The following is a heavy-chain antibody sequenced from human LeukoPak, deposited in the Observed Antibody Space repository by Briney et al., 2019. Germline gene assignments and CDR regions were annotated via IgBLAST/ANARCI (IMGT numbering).Heavy chain of an antibody. V-gene: IGHV4-30-4*08. CDR3: ARDGVTTGGY. CDR1: GGSISSGDYY. D-gene: IGHD4-11*01. J-gene: IGHJ4*02. CDR2: IYYSGST. Sequence: SETLSLTCTVSGGSISSGDYYWSWIRQPPGKGLEWIGYIYYSGSTYYNPSLKSRVTISVDTSKKQFSLKLSSVTAADTAVYYCARDGVTTGGYWGQGTLVTVSS.